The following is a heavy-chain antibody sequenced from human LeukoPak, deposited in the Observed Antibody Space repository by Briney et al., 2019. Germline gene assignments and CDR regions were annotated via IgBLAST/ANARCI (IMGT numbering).Heavy chain of an antibody. J-gene: IGHJ5*02. CDR3: ARDAEGSRRINWFDP. D-gene: IGHD2-15*01. V-gene: IGHV4-59*01. CDR2: IYYSGST. Sequence: SETLSLTCTVSGGSISSYYWSWIRQPSGKGLEWIGYIYYSGSTNYNPSLKSRVTISVDTSKNQFSLKLSSVTAADTAVYYCARDAEGSRRINWFDPWGQGTLVTVSS. CDR1: GGSISSYY.